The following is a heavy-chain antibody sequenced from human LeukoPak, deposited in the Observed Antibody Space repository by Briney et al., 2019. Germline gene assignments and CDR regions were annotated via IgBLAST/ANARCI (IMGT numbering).Heavy chain of an antibody. CDR1: GFTFSSYV. D-gene: IGHD1-26*01. CDR3: AARSSGNPYF. Sequence: GGSLRLSCEASGFTFSSYVMTWVRQTPGKGLEWVSGIDDSGFGTYYADSAKGRFSIIRDNSKNTLYLRMNSLRVEDTAVYYCAARSSGNPYFWGQGTLVTVSS. J-gene: IGHJ4*02. V-gene: IGHV3-23*01. CDR2: IDDSGFGT.